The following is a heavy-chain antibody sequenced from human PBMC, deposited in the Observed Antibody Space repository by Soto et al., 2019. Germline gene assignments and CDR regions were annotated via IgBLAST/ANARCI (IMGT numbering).Heavy chain of an antibody. CDR3: ARDDEGWSDCDLGY. CDR2: IYYSGST. V-gene: IGHV4-31*03. Sequence: SETLSLTCTVSGGSISSGGYYWSWIRQHPGKGLEWIGYIYYSGSTYYNPSLKSRVTISVDRSKNQFSLKLSSVTAADTSIYYCARDDEGWSDCDLGYWGQGALVTVSS. CDR1: GGSISSGGYY. J-gene: IGHJ4*02. D-gene: IGHD1-26*01.